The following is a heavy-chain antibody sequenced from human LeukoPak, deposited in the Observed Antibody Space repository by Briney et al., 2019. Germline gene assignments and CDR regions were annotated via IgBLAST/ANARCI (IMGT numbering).Heavy chain of an antibody. V-gene: IGHV4-59*08. CDR3: ARLGNCGDDCYSADY. CDR1: GDSIRTQY. J-gene: IGHJ4*02. CDR2: SHYSGST. D-gene: IGHD2-21*02. Sequence: SETLSLTCTVSGDSIRTQYWTWVRQPPGKGLEWVGFSHYSGSTYYSPSLQSRVTMSVDTSTNQFFLKLYSVTAADTAVYYCARLGNCGDDCYSADYWGQGILATVSS.